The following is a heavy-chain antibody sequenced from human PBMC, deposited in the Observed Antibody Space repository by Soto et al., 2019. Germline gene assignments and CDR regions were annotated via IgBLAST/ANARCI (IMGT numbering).Heavy chain of an antibody. CDR2: INAGNGNT. V-gene: IGHV1-3*01. D-gene: IGHD2-15*01. J-gene: IGHJ6*03. CDR3: ARDPVNCSGGSCYVLDYYMDV. CDR1: GYTFTSYA. Sequence: GASVKVSCKASGYTFTSYAMHWVRQAPGQRLEWMGWINAGNGNTKYSQKFRGRVTITRDTSASTAYMELSSLRSEDTAVYYCARDPVNCSGGSCYVLDYYMDVWGKGTTVTVSS.